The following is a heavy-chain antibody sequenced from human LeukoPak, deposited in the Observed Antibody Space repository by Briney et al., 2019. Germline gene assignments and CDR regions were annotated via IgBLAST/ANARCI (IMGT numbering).Heavy chain of an antibody. D-gene: IGHD3-22*01. J-gene: IGHJ4*02. CDR3: ASQPYYYDSSGYSRAEDY. CDR2: IIPIFGTA. Sequence: SVRVSCKASGGTFSSYAISWVRLAPGQGLEWMGGIIPIFGTANYAQKFQGRVTITTDESTSTAYMELSSLRSEDTAVYYCASQPYYYDSSGYSRAEDYWGQGTLVTVSS. V-gene: IGHV1-69*05. CDR1: GGTFSSYA.